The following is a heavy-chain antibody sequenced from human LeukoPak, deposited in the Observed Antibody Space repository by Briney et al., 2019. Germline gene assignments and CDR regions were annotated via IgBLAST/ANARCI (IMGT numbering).Heavy chain of an antibody. D-gene: IGHD6-13*01. J-gene: IGHJ6*02. V-gene: IGHV3-30*18. CDR2: ISYDGSNK. CDR3: AKDRGYSSSWSTYYYYGMDV. Sequence: GGSLRLSCAAPGFTFSSYGMHWVRQAPGKGLEWVAVISYDGSNKYYADSVKGRFTISRDNSKNTLYLQMNSLRAEDTAVYYCAKDRGYSSSWSTYYYYGMDVWGQGTTVTVSS. CDR1: GFTFSSYG.